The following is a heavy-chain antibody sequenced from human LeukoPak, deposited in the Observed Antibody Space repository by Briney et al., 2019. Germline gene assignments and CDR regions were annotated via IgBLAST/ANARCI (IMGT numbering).Heavy chain of an antibody. J-gene: IGHJ4*02. CDR2: ISSSSSYI. Sequence: GGSLKLSCAASGFTFSSYSMNWVPQAPGKGLEWVSSISSSSSYIYYADSVKGRFTISRDNAKNSLYLQMNSLRAEDTAVYYCARVSGSSWYLDYWGQGTLVTVSS. V-gene: IGHV3-21*01. CDR3: ARVSGSSWYLDY. CDR1: GFTFSSYS. D-gene: IGHD6-13*01.